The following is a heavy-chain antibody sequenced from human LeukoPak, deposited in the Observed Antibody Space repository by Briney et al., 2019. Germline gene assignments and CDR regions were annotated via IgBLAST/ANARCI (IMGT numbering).Heavy chain of an antibody. CDR2: IHTSWTT. J-gene: IGHJ5*02. Sequence: PSETLSLTCTVSGDSMSSYYWNFIRQPAGKGLEWIGRIHTSWTTYYNPSPKSRITMSVDTSRNQFSLRLTSVTAADTAVYYCARGDYYDGGGRNWFDPWGQGTLVTVSS. CDR3: ARGDYYDGGGRNWFDP. V-gene: IGHV4-4*07. D-gene: IGHD3-16*01. CDR1: GDSMSSYY.